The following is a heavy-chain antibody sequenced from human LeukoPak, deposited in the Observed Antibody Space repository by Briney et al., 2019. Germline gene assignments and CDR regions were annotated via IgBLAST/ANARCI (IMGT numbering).Heavy chain of an antibody. Sequence: ASVKVSCKASGYTFTGYYLHWVRQAPGQGLEWMGWINPNSGGTNYAQNFQGRVTMTRDTSISTAYLELSRLRSDDTAVYYCASGGGADYWSGYYLDCWGQGSLVTVSS. D-gene: IGHD3-3*01. V-gene: IGHV1-2*02. J-gene: IGHJ4*02. CDR3: ASGGGADYWSGYYLDC. CDR1: GYTFTGYY. CDR2: INPNSGGT.